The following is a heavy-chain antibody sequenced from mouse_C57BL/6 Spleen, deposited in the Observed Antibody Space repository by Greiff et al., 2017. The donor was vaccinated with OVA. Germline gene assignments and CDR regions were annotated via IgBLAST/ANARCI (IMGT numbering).Heavy chain of an antibody. D-gene: IGHD2-1*01. CDR3: ARSYGNYGRVYYFDY. V-gene: IGHV1-82*01. J-gene: IGHJ2*01. Sequence: VQLQQSGPELVKPGASVKISCKASGYAFSSSWMNWVKQRPGKGLEWIGRIYPGDGDTNYNGKFKGKATLSADKSSSTAYMQLSSLTSEDSAVYFCARSYGNYGRVYYFDYWGQGTTLTVSS. CDR2: IYPGDGDT. CDR1: GYAFSSSW.